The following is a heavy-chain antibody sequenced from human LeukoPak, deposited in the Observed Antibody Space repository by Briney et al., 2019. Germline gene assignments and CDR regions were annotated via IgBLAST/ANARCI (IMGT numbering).Heavy chain of an antibody. CDR1: GGSISSYF. D-gene: IGHD1-14*01. CDR3: ARLSKPENYWSKVDY. CDR2: VYYSGST. Sequence: SETLSLTCTVSGGSISSYFWSWIRQPPGKGLEWIAHVYYSGSTNYNPSLKSRVTISVDTSKNQFSLKLSSVTAAGTAVYYCARLSKPENYWSKVDYWGQVTLVTVSS. V-gene: IGHV4-59*08. J-gene: IGHJ4*02.